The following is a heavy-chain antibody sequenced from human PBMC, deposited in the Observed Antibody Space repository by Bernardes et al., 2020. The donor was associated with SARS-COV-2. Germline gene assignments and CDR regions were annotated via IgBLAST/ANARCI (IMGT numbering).Heavy chain of an antibody. CDR3: AREWEDYTSSLFDY. CDR2: ISYEERTE. V-gene: IGHV3-30*19. D-gene: IGHD1-26*01. Sequence: GGSLRLSCATSGFTFSHSAMHWVRQAPGKGLEWVAIISYEERTEYNADSVKGRFTISRDNSKNTLFLQMNSLTTEDTAVYYCAREWEDYTSSLFDYWGQGTQVTVSS. CDR1: GFTFSHSA. J-gene: IGHJ4*02.